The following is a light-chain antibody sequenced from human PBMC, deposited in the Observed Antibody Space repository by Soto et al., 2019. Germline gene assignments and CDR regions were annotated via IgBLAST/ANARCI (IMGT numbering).Light chain of an antibody. V-gene: IGLV2-14*01. J-gene: IGLJ2*01. CDR1: SSDVGGYNY. Sequence: QSALTQPASVSGSPGQSITISCTGTSSDVGGYNYVSWYQQHPGKAPKLMIYDVSNRPSGVSNRFSGSKSGNTASLTISGLQVEYEADYYCSSYTSSSTLVVFGGGTKLTV. CDR2: DVS. CDR3: SSYTSSSTLVV.